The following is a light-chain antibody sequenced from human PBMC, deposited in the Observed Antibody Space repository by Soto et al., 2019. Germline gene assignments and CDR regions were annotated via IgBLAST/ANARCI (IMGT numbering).Light chain of an antibody. CDR2: DVS. CDR1: SSDVGGYNY. V-gene: IGLV2-14*01. J-gene: IGLJ1*01. Sequence: QSVLTQPASVSGSPGQSITISCTGTSSDVGGYNYVSWYQQHPGKAPKLMIYDVSNRPSGVSNRFSGSKSGNTASLTISGLQAEDKADYYCSSYTSSSTHNYVFGTGTKVTVL. CDR3: SSYTSSSTHNYV.